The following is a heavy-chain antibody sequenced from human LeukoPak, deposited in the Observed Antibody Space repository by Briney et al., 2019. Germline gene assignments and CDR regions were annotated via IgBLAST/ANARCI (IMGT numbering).Heavy chain of an antibody. CDR3: ARDAPAPVAGFDS. J-gene: IGHJ4*02. Sequence: SETLSLTCTVSSGSINTFYWSWIRQPPGKGLEWIGYIFYSRSTNYNPSLKSRVIISVDTSKNQFSLKLTSVTAADTAVYYCARDAPAPVAGFDSWGQGTLVTVSS. CDR1: SGSINTFY. D-gene: IGHD6-19*01. CDR2: IFYSRST. V-gene: IGHV4-59*01.